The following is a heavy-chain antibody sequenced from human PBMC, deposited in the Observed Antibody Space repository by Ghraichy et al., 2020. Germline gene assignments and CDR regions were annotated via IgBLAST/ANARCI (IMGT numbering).Heavy chain of an antibody. CDR1: GDSVSSNTSA. J-gene: IGHJ3*02. D-gene: IGHD3-16*01. CDR2: TYYRSQCFN. Sequence: SQTLSLTCAISGDSVSSNTSAWNWIRQSPSRGLEWLGRTYYRSQCFNQYAVSVKSRIIISRDTSENQFSLQLNSVTPEDTAVYYCARVGGKLSIHYVQDAFDIWGQGRNVIVSS. CDR3: ARVGGKLSIHYVQDAFDI. V-gene: IGHV6-1*01.